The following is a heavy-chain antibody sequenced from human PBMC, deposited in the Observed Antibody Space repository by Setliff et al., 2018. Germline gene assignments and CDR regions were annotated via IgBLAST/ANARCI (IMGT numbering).Heavy chain of an antibody. CDR1: GGSISYYY. Sequence: SETLSLTCTVSGGSISYYYWSWIRQPPGKGLELIGYIHTSGTTNYNPSLKSRVTASVDTSKNQFSLRLNSVTAADTAVYYCARVAYYHDSSGYYYDLNWYFDLWGRGTLVTVSS. CDR2: IHTSGTT. D-gene: IGHD3-22*01. V-gene: IGHV4-4*08. CDR3: ARVAYYHDSSGYYYDLNWYFDL. J-gene: IGHJ2*01.